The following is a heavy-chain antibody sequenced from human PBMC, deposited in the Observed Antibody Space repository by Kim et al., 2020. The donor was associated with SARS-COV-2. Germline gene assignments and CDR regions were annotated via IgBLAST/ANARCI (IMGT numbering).Heavy chain of an antibody. Sequence: YAGSVKGRFTISRDDSKDTLSLQMNSLRAEDTAMYYWAKTHRGVIDDWGRGTLVTVSS. J-gene: IGHJ4*02. V-gene: IGHV3-23*01. D-gene: IGHD3-10*01. CDR3: AKTHRGVIDD.